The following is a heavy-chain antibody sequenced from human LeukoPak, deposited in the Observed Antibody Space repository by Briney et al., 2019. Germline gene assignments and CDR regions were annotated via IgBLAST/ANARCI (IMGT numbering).Heavy chain of an antibody. V-gene: IGHV3-21*04. CDR1: GFNFSDYN. CDR3: ARDDYYDSSGLDY. J-gene: IGHJ4*02. CDR2: ISSSSKYI. D-gene: IGHD3-22*01. Sequence: PGGSLRLSCAASGFNFSDYNMNWVRQAPGKGLEWVSVISSSSKYIYYADSVKGRFTISRDNSKNILYLQMNSLRAEDTAVYYCARDDYYDSSGLDYWGQGILVTVSS.